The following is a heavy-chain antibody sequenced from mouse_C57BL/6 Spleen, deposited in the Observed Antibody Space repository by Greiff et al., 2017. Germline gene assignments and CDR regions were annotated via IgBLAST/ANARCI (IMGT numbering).Heavy chain of an antibody. CDR1: GYTFTSYW. CDR3: ARHYYGSSSYAMDY. V-gene: IGHV1-69*01. J-gene: IGHJ4*01. Sequence: QVQLQQPGAELVMPGASVKLSCKASGYTFTSYWMHWVKQRPGQGLEWIGEIDPSDSYTNYNQKFKGKSTLTVDKSSSTAYMQLSSLTSEDSAVYYCARHYYGSSSYAMDYWGQGTSVTVSS. CDR2: IDPSDSYT. D-gene: IGHD1-1*01.